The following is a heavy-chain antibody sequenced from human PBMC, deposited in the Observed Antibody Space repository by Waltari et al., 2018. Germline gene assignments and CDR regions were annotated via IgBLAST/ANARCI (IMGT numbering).Heavy chain of an antibody. CDR1: GGSISSHY. CDR3: ARYYYYGSGLDY. CDR2: IYYSGST. D-gene: IGHD3-10*01. J-gene: IGHJ4*02. Sequence: QVQLQESGPGLVKPSETLSLTCTVSGGSISSHYWSWIRQPPGKGLEWIGYIYYSGSTNYNPSLKSRVTISVDTSKNQFSLKLSSVTAADTAVYYCARYYYYGSGLDYLGQGTLVTVSS. V-gene: IGHV4-59*11.